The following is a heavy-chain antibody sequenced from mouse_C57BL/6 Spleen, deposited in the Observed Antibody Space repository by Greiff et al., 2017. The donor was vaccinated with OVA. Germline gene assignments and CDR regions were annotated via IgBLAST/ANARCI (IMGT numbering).Heavy chain of an antibody. V-gene: IGHV5-12*01. Sequence: DVQLVESGGGLVQPGGSLKLSCAASGFTFSDYYMYWVRQTPEKRLEWVAYISNGGGSTYYPDTVKGRFTISRDNAKNTLYLQMSRLKSEDTAMYYCARQYGYSWYFDVWGTGTTVTVSA. CDR2: ISNGGGST. J-gene: IGHJ1*03. CDR3: ARQYGYSWYFDV. CDR1: GFTFSDYY. D-gene: IGHD2-2*01.